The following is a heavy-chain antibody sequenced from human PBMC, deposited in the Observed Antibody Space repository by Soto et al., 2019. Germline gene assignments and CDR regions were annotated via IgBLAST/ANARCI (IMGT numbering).Heavy chain of an antibody. D-gene: IGHD2-2*01. CDR2: IYYTGTT. J-gene: IGHJ5*02. CDR1: GGSVSTTTYY. Sequence: QLQLQESGPGLMKPSETLSLTCTVSGGSVSTTTYYWGWIRQPLGKGLEWIGSIYYTGTTYYNPPLKSRVTISVDTSKNQFSLKLSSVTAADTAVYYCARHTWGRQRGWFDPWGQGTLVTVSS. V-gene: IGHV4-39*01. CDR3: ARHTWGRQRGWFDP.